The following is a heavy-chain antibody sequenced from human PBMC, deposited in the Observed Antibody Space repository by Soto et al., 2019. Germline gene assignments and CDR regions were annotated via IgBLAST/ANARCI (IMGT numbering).Heavy chain of an antibody. CDR1: GYTFTSYA. Sequence: QVQLVQSGAEVKKPGASVKVSCKASGYTFTSYAMHWVRQAPGQRREWMGWINAGNGNTKYSQKFQGRVTITRDTSASTAYMELSSLRSEDTAVYYCASSWEGLAAAGRLSGIGNQFDYWGQGTLVTVSS. CDR3: ASSWEGLAAAGRLSGIGNQFDY. V-gene: IGHV1-3*01. CDR2: INAGNGNT. J-gene: IGHJ4*02. D-gene: IGHD6-13*01.